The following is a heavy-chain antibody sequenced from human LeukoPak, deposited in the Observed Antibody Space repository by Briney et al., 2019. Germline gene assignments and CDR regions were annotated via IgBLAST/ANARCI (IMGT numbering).Heavy chain of an antibody. CDR1: GGSISGYY. CDR2: IYYSGST. J-gene: IGHJ6*02. Sequence: PSETLSLTCTVAGGSISGYYWSWIRQPPGKGLEWIGYIYYSGSTYYNPSLKSRVTISVDTSKNQFSLKLSSVTAADTAVYYCAREVGGYWGMDVWGQGTTVTVSS. V-gene: IGHV4-30-4*01. CDR3: AREVGGYWGMDV. D-gene: IGHD2-21*01.